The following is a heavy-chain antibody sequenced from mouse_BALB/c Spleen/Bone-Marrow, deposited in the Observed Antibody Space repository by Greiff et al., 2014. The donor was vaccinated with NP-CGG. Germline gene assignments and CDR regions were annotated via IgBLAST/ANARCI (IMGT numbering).Heavy chain of an antibody. Sequence: QVQLQQSGPGLVQPSQSLSITCTVSGFSLTSYGVHWVRQSPGKGLEWLGVTWSGGSTDYNAAFISRLSISKDNSESQVFFKMNSLQADDTAIYYCARNGGTWFAYWGQGTLVTVSA. CDR2: TWSGGST. CDR3: ARNGGTWFAY. V-gene: IGHV2-4-1*01. CDR1: GFSLTSYG. J-gene: IGHJ3*01.